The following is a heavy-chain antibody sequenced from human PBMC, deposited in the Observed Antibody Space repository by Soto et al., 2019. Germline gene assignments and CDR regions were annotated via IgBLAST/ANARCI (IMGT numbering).Heavy chain of an antibody. CDR1: GGSISSGDYY. CDR3: ASYCSGGSCYEGRSSLFDY. V-gene: IGHV4-30-4*01. D-gene: IGHD2-15*01. Sequence: QVQLQESGPGLVKPSQTLSLTCTVSGGSISSGDYYWSWIRQPPGKGLEWIGYIYYSGSTYYNPSLKRRVTISVDTSKNQFSLKLSSVTAADTAVYYCASYCSGGSCYEGRSSLFDYWGQGTLVTVSS. J-gene: IGHJ4*02. CDR2: IYYSGST.